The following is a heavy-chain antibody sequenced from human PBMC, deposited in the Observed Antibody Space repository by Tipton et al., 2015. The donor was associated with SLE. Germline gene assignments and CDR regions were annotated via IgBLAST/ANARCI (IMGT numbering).Heavy chain of an antibody. CDR1: GYSISSGYY. CDR3: ARGVAGYFYYCYLDV. J-gene: IGHJ6*03. CDR2: ISHSRTT. V-gene: IGHV4-38-2*01. Sequence: TLSLTCAVSGYSISSGYYWGWIRQPPGKGLEWIGEISHSRTTNYNPSLKSRVSMSLDTSTNQFSLRLSSVTAADTAVHYCARGVAGYFYYCYLDVWGKGTTVTIPS.